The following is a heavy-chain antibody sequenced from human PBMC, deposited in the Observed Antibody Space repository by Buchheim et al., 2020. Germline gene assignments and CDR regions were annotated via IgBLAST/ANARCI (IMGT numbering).Heavy chain of an antibody. CDR3: ARDTSAYSSSSVVY. D-gene: IGHD6-6*01. CDR1: GFTFSSYA. J-gene: IGHJ4*02. V-gene: IGHV3-30-3*01. Sequence: QVQLVESGGGVVQPGRSLRLSCAASGFTFSSYAMHWVRQAPGKGLEWVAVISYDGSNKYYADSVQGRFTISRDNSKNTLYLQMNSLRAEDTAVYYCARDTSAYSSSSVVYWGQGTL. CDR2: ISYDGSNK.